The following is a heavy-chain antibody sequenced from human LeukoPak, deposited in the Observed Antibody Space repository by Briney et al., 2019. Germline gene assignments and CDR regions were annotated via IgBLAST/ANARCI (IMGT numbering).Heavy chain of an antibody. CDR2: ISGSGGST. Sequence: PGGSLRLSCAVSGFTFSSYAMSWVRQAPGKGLEWVSGISGSGGSTYYADSVKGRFTISRDNSKNTLYLQMNSLRAEDTAVYYCAKDPPGVGATTNPPDDYWGQGTLVTVSS. J-gene: IGHJ4*02. D-gene: IGHD1-26*01. V-gene: IGHV3-23*01. CDR1: GFTFSSYA. CDR3: AKDPPGVGATTNPPDDY.